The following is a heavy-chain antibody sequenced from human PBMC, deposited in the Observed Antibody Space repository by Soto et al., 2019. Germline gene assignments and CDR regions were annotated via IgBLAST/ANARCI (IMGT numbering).Heavy chain of an antibody. Sequence: QVQLVESGGGVVQPGKSLRLSCAASGFTFNDYAMHWVRRAPGKGLAWLAVISYDGSNEVYADSVKGRFTISRDNSQNTLFLQMNSLRAEDTAIYYCAKDKNGDYDYYYYGMDVWGEGTTVTVSS. CDR2: ISYDGSNE. CDR3: AKDKNGDYDYYYYGMDV. V-gene: IGHV3-30*18. J-gene: IGHJ6*04. CDR1: GFTFNDYA. D-gene: IGHD4-17*01.